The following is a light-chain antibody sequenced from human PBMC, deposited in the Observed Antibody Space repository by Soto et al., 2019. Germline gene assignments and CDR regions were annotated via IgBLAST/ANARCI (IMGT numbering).Light chain of an antibody. CDR3: AAWDDSLNGLYV. CDR1: SSNIGSNT. V-gene: IGLV1-44*01. J-gene: IGLJ1*01. Sequence: SVLTQPPSASGTPGQRVTISCSGSSSNIGSNTVNWYQQLPGTATKLLIYSNNQRPSGVPDRFSGSKAGTSASLAISGLQSEDEADYYCAAWDDSLNGLYVFGTGTKLTVL. CDR2: SNN.